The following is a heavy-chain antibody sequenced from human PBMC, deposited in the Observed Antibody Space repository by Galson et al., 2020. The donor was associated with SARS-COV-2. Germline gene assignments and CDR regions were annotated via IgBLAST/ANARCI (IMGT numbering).Heavy chain of an antibody. CDR3: ARSCSSTTCFQTDSMDV. J-gene: IGHJ6*02. CDR1: GYTFTGYY. Sequence: ASVKVSCKASGYTFTGYYLHWVRQPPGQGREWRVWINPNSGGTNYAQKFQGRVTMTGDTSISTAYMELSSLRSDDTAVYFCARSCSSTTCFQTDSMDVWGQGTTVTVSS. CDR2: INPNSGGT. D-gene: IGHD2-2*01. V-gene: IGHV1-2*02.